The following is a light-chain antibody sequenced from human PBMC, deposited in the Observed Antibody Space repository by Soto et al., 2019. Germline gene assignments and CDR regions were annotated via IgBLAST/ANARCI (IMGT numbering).Light chain of an antibody. CDR1: QGISSY. CDR2: AAS. Sequence: DIQLTQSPSFLSASVGDRVTITCRASQGISSYLAWYQQKPGKAPKLLIYAASTLQSGVPSRFSGSISGTEFNLTISSLQHEDFATYNCQQLNSYPWTFGQGTKVEIK. J-gene: IGKJ1*01. CDR3: QQLNSYPWT. V-gene: IGKV1-9*01.